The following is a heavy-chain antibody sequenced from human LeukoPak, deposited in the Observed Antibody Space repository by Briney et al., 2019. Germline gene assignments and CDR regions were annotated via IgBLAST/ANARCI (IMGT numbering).Heavy chain of an antibody. D-gene: IGHD3-22*01. J-gene: IGHJ4*02. CDR2: IYYSGST. V-gene: IGHV4-59*01. CDR3: ARAQYYYDSSGYYHYLFDY. CDR1: SDSISGYY. Sequence: SETLSLTCSVSSDSISGYYWSWLRQPPGKGLEWIGYIYYSGSTNYNPSLKSRVTISVDTSKNQFSLKLSSVTAADTAVYYCARAQYYYDSSGYYHYLFDYWGQGTLVTVSS.